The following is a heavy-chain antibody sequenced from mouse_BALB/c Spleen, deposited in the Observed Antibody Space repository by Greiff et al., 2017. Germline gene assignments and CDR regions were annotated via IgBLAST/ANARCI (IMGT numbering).Heavy chain of an antibody. CDR2: ISSGSSII. CDR3: ARIDLHCSMDY. V-gene: IGHV5-17*02. Sequence: EVMLVESGGGLVQPGGSRKLSCAASGFTFSSFGMHWVRQAPEKGLEWVAYISSGSSIIYYADTVKGRFTISRDNPKNTLFLQMTSLRSEDTAMYYCARIDLHCSMDYWDQGTSLTVSS. J-gene: IGHJ4*01. D-gene: IGHD2-13*01. CDR1: GFTFSSFG.